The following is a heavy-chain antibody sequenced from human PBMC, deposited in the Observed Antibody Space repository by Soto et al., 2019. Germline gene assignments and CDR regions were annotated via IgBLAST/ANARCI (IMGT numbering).Heavy chain of an antibody. CDR1: GFTFGNYG. CDR3: AKGFIVVVTVIRPDDAFDA. V-gene: IGHV3-23*01. CDR2: ISGGGGST. D-gene: IGHD2-21*02. Sequence: EVQLLESGGGLVQPGGSLRLSCAASGFTFGNYGMNWVRQAPGKGLEWVSGISGGGGSTYYVDSVKGRFTISRDPSKNTIFLEMNSLRAEDTAVYYCAKGFIVVVTVIRPDDAFDAWGQGTLVTVSS. J-gene: IGHJ5*01.